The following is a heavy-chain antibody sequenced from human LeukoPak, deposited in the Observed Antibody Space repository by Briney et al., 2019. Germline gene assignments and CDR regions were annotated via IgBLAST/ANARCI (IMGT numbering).Heavy chain of an antibody. CDR3: AKAYGYCTTTSCSHEEFDY. J-gene: IGHJ4*02. CDR1: GFTFSSDW. CDR2: IHSDGRST. V-gene: IGHV3-74*01. Sequence: PGGSLRLSCAASGFTFSSDWMNWVRQVPEKRLEWVSRIHSDGRSTSYADSVKGRFTISRDNAKDTLYLQMNSLRAEDTAVYYCAKAYGYCTTTSCSHEEFDYWGQGTLVTVSS. D-gene: IGHD2-2*01.